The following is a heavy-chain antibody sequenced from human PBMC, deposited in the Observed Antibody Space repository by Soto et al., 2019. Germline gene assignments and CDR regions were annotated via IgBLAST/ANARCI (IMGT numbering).Heavy chain of an antibody. Sequence: SETLSLTCTVSGGSISSSSYYWGWIRQPPGKGLEWIGSIYYSGSTYYNPSLKSRVTISVDTSKNQFSLKLSSVTAADTAVYYCARLVVSSVWELLGSDWFDPWGQGTLVTVSS. CDR2: IYYSGST. J-gene: IGHJ5*02. CDR1: GGSISSSSYY. D-gene: IGHD1-26*01. CDR3: ARLVVSSVWELLGSDWFDP. V-gene: IGHV4-39*01.